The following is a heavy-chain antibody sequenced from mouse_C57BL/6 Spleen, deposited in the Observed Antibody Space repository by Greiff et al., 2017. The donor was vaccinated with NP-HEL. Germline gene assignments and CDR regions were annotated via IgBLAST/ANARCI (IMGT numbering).Heavy chain of an antibody. J-gene: IGHJ3*01. CDR1: GYTFTSYW. Sequence: VQLQQSGTVLARPGASVKMSCKTSGYTFTSYWMHWVKQRPGQGLEWIGAIYPGNSDTSYNQKFKGKAKLTAVTSASTAYMELSSLTNEDSAVYYCTVVDTYWGQGTLVTVSA. D-gene: IGHD1-1*01. CDR3: TVVDTY. V-gene: IGHV1-5*01. CDR2: IYPGNSDT.